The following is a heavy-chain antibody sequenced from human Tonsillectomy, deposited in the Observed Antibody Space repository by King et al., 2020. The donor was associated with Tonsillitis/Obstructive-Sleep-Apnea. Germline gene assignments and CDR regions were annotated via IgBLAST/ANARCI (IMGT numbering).Heavy chain of an antibody. CDR1: GGSISSSSYY. CDR2: IYYSGST. Sequence: QLQESGPGLVKPSETLSLTCTVSGGSISSSSYYWGWIRQPPGKGLEWIGSIYYSGSTYYNPSLKSRVTISVDTSKNQFSLKLSSVTAADTAVYYCARQMIVVVPAAQGENWFDPWGQGTLVTVSS. D-gene: IGHD2-2*01. CDR3: ARQMIVVVPAAQGENWFDP. V-gene: IGHV4-39*01. J-gene: IGHJ5*02.